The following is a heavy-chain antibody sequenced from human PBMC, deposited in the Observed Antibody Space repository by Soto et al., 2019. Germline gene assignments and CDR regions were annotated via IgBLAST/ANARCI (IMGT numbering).Heavy chain of an antibody. CDR1: GFTFTSYW. Sequence: EVRLVESGGGLVQPGGSLRLSCVASGFTFTSYWMSWVRQAPGKGLEWVANIKGDGSEKKYVDSVNGRFTISRDNAHNSVSLQMNSLRAEDTALYYCGRDEVRNGVGVWGQGTTVTVSS. CDR2: IKGDGSEK. CDR3: GRDEVRNGVGV. V-gene: IGHV3-7*01. J-gene: IGHJ6*02.